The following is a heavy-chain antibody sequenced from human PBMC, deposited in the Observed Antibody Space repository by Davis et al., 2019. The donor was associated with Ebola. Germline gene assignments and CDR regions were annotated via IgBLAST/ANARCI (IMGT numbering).Heavy chain of an antibody. CDR2: INHSGST. Sequence: SETLSLTCAVYGGSFSGYYWSWIRQPPGKGLEWIGEINHSGSTNYNPSLKSRVTISVDTSKNQFSLKLSSVTAADTAVYYCARDRAPSGYSYDNLAYAFDIWGQGTMVTVSS. CDR3: ARDRAPSGYSYDNLAYAFDI. D-gene: IGHD5-18*01. V-gene: IGHV4-34*09. CDR1: GGSFSGYY. J-gene: IGHJ3*02.